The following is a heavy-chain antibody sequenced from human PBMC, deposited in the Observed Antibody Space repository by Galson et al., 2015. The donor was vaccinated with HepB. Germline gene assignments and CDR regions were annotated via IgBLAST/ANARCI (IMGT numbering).Heavy chain of an antibody. CDR2: IIPILGIA. D-gene: IGHD2-21*02. CDR1: GGTFSSYA. Sequence: SVKVSCKASGGTFSSYAISWVRQAPGQGLEWMGGIIPILGIANYAQKFQGGVTITADKSTSTAYMELSSLRSEDTAVYYCARDLGIVVVTAMGYYYYGMDVWGQGTTVTVSS. J-gene: IGHJ6*02. CDR3: ARDLGIVVVTAMGYYYYGMDV. V-gene: IGHV1-69*10.